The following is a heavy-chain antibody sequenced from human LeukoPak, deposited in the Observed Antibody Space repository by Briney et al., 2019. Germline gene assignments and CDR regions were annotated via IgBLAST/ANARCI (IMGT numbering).Heavy chain of an antibody. CDR3: ARWRLLLWFGELVTHQYTFGSGEYAFDI. CDR2: IYPGDSDT. CDR1: GYSFTSYW. V-gene: IGHV5-51*01. Sequence: GESLKISCKGSGYSFTSYWIGWVRQMPGKGLEWMGIIYPGDSDTRYSTSFQGQVTISADKSISTAYLQWSSLKASDTAMYYCARWRLLLWFGELVTHQYTFGSGEYAFDIWGQGTMVTVSS. D-gene: IGHD3-10*01. J-gene: IGHJ3*02.